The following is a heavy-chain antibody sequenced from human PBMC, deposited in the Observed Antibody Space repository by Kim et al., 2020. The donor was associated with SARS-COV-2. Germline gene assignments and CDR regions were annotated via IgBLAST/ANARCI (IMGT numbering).Heavy chain of an antibody. J-gene: IGHJ5*02. D-gene: IGHD3-3*01. CDR1: GGSFSGYY. Sequence: SETLSLTCAVYGGSFSGYYWSWIRQPPGKGLEWIGEINHSGSTNYNPSLKSRVTISVDTSKNQFSLKLSSVTAADTAVYYCARGQPETLWSGYYIRGGWFDPWGQGTLVTVSS. V-gene: IGHV4-34*01. CDR2: INHSGST. CDR3: ARGQPETLWSGYYIRGGWFDP.